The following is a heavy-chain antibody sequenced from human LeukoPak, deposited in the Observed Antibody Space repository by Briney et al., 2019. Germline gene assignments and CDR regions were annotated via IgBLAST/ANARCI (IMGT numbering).Heavy chain of an antibody. J-gene: IGHJ6*02. CDR3: VRGYSLGPYGMDV. CDR2: ISDSGGST. Sequence: GGSLRLSCSASGFPFSSYAMHWVRQAPGKGLEYVSAISDSGGSTYYADSVKGRFTISRDNSKNTLYLQMSSLRAEDTAVYFCVRGYSLGPYGMDVWGQGTTVTVSS. D-gene: IGHD2-15*01. CDR1: GFPFSSYA. V-gene: IGHV3-64D*09.